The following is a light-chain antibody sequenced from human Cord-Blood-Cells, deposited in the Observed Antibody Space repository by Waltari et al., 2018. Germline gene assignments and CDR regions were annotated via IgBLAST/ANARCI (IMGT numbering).Light chain of an antibody. V-gene: IGLV2-23*02. CDR3: CSYAGSSTPYV. J-gene: IGLJ1*01. Sequence: QSALTQPASVSGSPGQSITISCTGTSSDVGSYNLVSWYQQHQGKAPELMIYEVSKRPLVVSTRFSGSKSGNTASLTISGPQAEDEADYYCCSYAGSSTPYVFGTGTKVTVL. CDR2: EVS. CDR1: SSDVGSYNL.